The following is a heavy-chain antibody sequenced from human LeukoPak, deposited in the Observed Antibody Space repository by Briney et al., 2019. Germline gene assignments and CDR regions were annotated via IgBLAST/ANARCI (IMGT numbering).Heavy chain of an antibody. V-gene: IGHV1-18*01. CDR1: GYTFTSYG. CDR3: ARRTLVAGPDFDY. Sequence: ASVKVSCKASGYTFTSYGISWVRQAPGQGLEWMGWISAYNGNTNYAQKLQGRVTMTTDTSTSTAYKELRSLRSDDTAVYYCARRTLVAGPDFDYWGQGTLVTVSS. J-gene: IGHJ4*02. CDR2: ISAYNGNT. D-gene: IGHD6-19*01.